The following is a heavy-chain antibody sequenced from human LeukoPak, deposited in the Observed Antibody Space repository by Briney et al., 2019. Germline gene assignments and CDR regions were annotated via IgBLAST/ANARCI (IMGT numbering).Heavy chain of an antibody. Sequence: SETPSLTCALYGGSFNDYYWSWIRQPPGKGLEWFGEINRSGRASYNPSLKSRVTISVDTSKNQFSLVLTSVTAADTAIYYCASLHQVRGLTVFDYWGQGSLVTVSS. J-gene: IGHJ4*02. CDR1: GGSFNDYY. CDR3: ASLHQVRGLTVFDY. V-gene: IGHV4-34*01. CDR2: INRSGRA. D-gene: IGHD3-10*01.